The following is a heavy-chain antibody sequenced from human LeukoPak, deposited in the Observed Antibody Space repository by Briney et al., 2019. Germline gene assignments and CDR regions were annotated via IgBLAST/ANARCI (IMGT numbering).Heavy chain of an antibody. D-gene: IGHD1-1*01. V-gene: IGHV3-30*04. J-gene: IGHJ5*02. Sequence: GGSLRLSCAASGFTFSSYAMHWVRQAPGKGLEWVAVISYDGSNKYYADSVKGRLTISRDNSKNTLYLQMNSLRAEDTAVYYCARDLGTTEGNWFDPWGQGTLVTVSS. CDR3: ARDLGTTEGNWFDP. CDR2: ISYDGSNK. CDR1: GFTFSSYA.